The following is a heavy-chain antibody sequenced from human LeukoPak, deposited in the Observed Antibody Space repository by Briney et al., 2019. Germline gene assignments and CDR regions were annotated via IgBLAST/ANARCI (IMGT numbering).Heavy chain of an antibody. Sequence: ASVKVSCKTSGYTFTSYTMHWVRQAPGQRLEWMGWIDAGNGNTKYSQKFQGRVTITRGTSARIVFMELSSLRSEDTAEYYCARETAFWSGYYTNWFDPWGQGTLVIVSS. CDR1: GYTFTSYT. V-gene: IGHV1-3*01. D-gene: IGHD3-3*01. CDR2: IDAGNGNT. J-gene: IGHJ5*02. CDR3: ARETAFWSGYYTNWFDP.